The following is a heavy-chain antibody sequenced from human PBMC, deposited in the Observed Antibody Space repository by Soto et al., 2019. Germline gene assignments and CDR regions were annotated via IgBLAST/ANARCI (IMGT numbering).Heavy chain of an antibody. CDR2: IYWDDDK. D-gene: IGHD4-17*01. J-gene: IGHJ4*02. CDR1: GFSLSTSGVG. CDR3: AHTTVTTAFDY. Sequence: QITLKESGPTLVKPTQTLTLTCTFSGFSLSTSGVGVGWSRQPPGKALEWLALIYWDDDKRYSPSLNSRLTITKDNTKNQVVLTMTNMDPVDTATDYCAHTTVTTAFDYWGQGTLVTVSS. V-gene: IGHV2-5*02.